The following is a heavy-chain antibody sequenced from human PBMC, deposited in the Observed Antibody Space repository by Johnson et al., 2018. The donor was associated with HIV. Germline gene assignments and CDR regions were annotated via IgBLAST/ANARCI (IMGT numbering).Heavy chain of an antibody. Sequence: QVQLVESGGGVVQPGRSLRLSCVGSGFTFSGYAMHWVRQAPGKGLEWVAFISYDGSTKYYADSVKGRFTISRDNSKSTLYLQMNSLRPEDTAVYYCAKERRDPRAFKIWGQGTMVTVSS. J-gene: IGHJ3*02. CDR2: ISYDGSTK. CDR3: AKERRDPRAFKI. CDR1: GFTFSGYA. V-gene: IGHV3-30-3*02.